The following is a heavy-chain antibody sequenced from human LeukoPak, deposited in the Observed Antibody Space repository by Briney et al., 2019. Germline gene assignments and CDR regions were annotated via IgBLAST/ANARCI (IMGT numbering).Heavy chain of an antibody. CDR2: IIPIFGTA. CDR1: GGTFSSYA. D-gene: IGHD6-19*01. J-gene: IGHJ6*02. Sequence: SVKVSCKASGGTFSSYAISWVRQAPGQGLEWMGGIIPIFGTANYAQKFQGRVTITADESTSTAYMKLSSLRSEDTAVYYCARVSGWYHNGYYGMDVWGQGTTVTVSS. CDR3: ARVSGWYHNGYYGMDV. V-gene: IGHV1-69*13.